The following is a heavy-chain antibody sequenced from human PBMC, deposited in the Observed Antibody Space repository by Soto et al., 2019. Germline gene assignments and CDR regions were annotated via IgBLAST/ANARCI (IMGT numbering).Heavy chain of an antibody. J-gene: IGHJ3*01. V-gene: IGHV1-69*01. CDR2: IVPMFGTT. CDR3: ARDLADVHLWDAFDV. CDR1: GDTFNSYG. D-gene: IGHD6-13*01. Sequence: QVQLVQSGPELKKPGSSVKVSCKAPGDTFNSYGISWLRQAPGQGLEWMGGIVPMFGTTNLALKFEDRVTITADELTTTVYMEISGLTSEDTAVYYCARDLADVHLWDAFDVWGHGTRVTVSS.